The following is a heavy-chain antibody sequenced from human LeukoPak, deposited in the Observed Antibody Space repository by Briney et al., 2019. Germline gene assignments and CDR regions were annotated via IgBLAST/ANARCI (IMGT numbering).Heavy chain of an antibody. CDR2: ISWNSGSI. D-gene: IGHD3-10*01. Sequence: GGSLRLSCAASGFTFDDYAMPWVRQAPGKGLEWVSGISWNSGSIGYADSVKGRFTISRDNAKDSLYLQMNSLRAEDTALYYCAKGRAPYYYYGMDVWGQGTTVTVSS. CDR1: GFTFDDYA. V-gene: IGHV3-9*01. J-gene: IGHJ6*02. CDR3: AKGRAPYYYYGMDV.